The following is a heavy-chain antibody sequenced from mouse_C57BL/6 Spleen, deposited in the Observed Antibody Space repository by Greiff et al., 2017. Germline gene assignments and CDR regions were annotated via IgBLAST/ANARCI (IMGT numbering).Heavy chain of an antibody. J-gene: IGHJ2*01. V-gene: IGHV1-80*01. CDR2: IYPGDGDT. Sequence: QVQLQQSGAELVKPGASVKISCKASGYAFSSYWMNWVKQRPGKGLEWIGQIYPGDGDTNYNGQFKGKATLTADKSSSPAYMQLSSLTSEDSAVYFCARGGAYGNPFDYWGQGTTLTVSS. D-gene: IGHD2-1*01. CDR3: ARGGAYGNPFDY. CDR1: GYAFSSYW.